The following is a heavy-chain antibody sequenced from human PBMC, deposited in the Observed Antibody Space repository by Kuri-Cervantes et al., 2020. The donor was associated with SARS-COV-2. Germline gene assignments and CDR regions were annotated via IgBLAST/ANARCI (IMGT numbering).Heavy chain of an antibody. Sequence: LRLSCAVSGGSISSGGSSWSWVRQPPGKGLEWIGYIYHSGTSYYNPSLNSRVTISIDRSKNQFSLRLRSVTAADTAVYYCAGTRDIVVVVAANNWFDPWGQGTLVTVSS. CDR1: GGSISSGGSS. V-gene: IGHV4-30-2*01. J-gene: IGHJ5*02. CDR3: AGTRDIVVVVAANNWFDP. CDR2: IYHSGTS. D-gene: IGHD2-15*01.